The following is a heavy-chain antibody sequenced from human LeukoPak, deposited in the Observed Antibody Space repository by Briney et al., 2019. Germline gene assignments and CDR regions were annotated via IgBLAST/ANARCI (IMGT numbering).Heavy chain of an antibody. D-gene: IGHD6-19*01. CDR3: WRMSIAVAGTDY. Sequence: GESLKISCKGSGYSFTSYWIGWVRQMPGKGLGWMGIIYPGDSDPRYSPSFQGQVPISADKSISPPYLQWSSLKASAPAMFSLWRMSIAVAGTDYWGEGTLLTLPS. J-gene: IGHJ4*02. CDR2: IYPGDSDP. CDR1: GYSFTSYW. V-gene: IGHV5-51*01.